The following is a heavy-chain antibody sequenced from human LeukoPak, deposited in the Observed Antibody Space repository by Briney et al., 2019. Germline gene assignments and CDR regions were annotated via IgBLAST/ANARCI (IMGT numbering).Heavy chain of an antibody. CDR1: GYALTELS. V-gene: IGHV1-24*01. CDR3: LTVLYGRPWNPVGGGGL. D-gene: IGHD1-1*01. Sequence: ASVKVSCKISGYALTELSMHWVRQAPGKGLEWMGGFDPEDGETIYAQKYQGRVTLTEDTSTDTSYLELSSLTSEDTAVYYCLTVLYGRPWNPVGGGGLWGQGTLVTVSS. CDR2: FDPEDGET. J-gene: IGHJ4*02.